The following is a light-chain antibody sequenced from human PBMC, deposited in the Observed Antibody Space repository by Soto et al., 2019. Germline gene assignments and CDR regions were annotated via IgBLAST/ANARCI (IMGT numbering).Light chain of an antibody. CDR3: QQSYSSPQT. CDR1: QSINRF. V-gene: IGKV1-39*01. CDR2: GAS. Sequence: DIQMTQSPSSLSASVGDRVSITCRAGQSINRFLNWYQQKPGKAPKLLIYGASSLQSGVPSRFSGSGSGTDCTLTISRLQPEDFATYYCQQSYSSPQTFGQGTKVEIK. J-gene: IGKJ1*01.